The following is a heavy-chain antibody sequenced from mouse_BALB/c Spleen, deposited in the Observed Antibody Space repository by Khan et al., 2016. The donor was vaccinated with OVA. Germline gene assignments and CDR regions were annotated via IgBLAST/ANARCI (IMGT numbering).Heavy chain of an antibody. V-gene: IGHV3-2*02. D-gene: IGHD1-1*02. J-gene: IGHJ1*01. Sequence: EVQLQESGPGLVKPSQSLSLTCTVTGYSITSDYVWNWIRQFPGNKLEWMGYISYSGSTSYNPSLNSRISITRDTSKNQFFLQLNSVTTGDTATYYCARRAYYANWYFDVWGAGTTVTVSS. CDR2: ISYSGST. CDR3: ARRAYYANWYFDV. CDR1: GYSITSDYV.